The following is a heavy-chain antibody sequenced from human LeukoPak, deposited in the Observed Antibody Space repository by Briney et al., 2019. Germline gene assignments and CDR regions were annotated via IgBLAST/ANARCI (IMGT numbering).Heavy chain of an antibody. CDR1: GFTFSRYW. CDR3: VRGGSPPEALGDAFDI. D-gene: IGHD1-26*01. CDR2: INSDGSST. J-gene: IGHJ3*02. Sequence: GGSLRLSCAASGFTFSRYWMHWVRQTPGKGLVRVSRINSDGSSTNNGDSVKGRFTISRDNAKNTLYLQMNSLRVADTAVYFCVRGGSPPEALGDAFDIWGQGTMVTASS. V-gene: IGHV3-74*01.